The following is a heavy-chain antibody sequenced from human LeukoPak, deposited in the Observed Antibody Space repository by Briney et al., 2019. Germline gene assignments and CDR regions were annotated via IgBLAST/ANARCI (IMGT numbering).Heavy chain of an antibody. CDR2: IIPIFGTA. Sequence: SVKVSCKASGGTFSSHAISWVRQAPGQGLEWMGGIIPIFGTANYAQKFQGRVTITTDESTSTVYMELSSLRSEDTAVYYCARDGGTYDSSGYYSHNWFDPWGQGTLVTVSS. CDR1: GGTFSSHA. CDR3: ARDGGTYDSSGYYSHNWFDP. D-gene: IGHD3-22*01. V-gene: IGHV1-69*05. J-gene: IGHJ5*02.